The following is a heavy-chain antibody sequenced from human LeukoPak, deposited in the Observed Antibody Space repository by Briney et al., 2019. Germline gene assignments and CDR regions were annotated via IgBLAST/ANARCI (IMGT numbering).Heavy chain of an antibody. CDR1: GFTFSNYA. CDR2: ISSSGSTI. CDR3: AELGITMIGGV. J-gene: IGHJ6*04. D-gene: IGHD3-10*02. Sequence: GGSLRLSCAASGFTFSNYAMTWVRQAPGKGLEWVSYISSSGSTIYYADSVKGRFTISRDNAKNSLYLQMNSLRAEDTAVYYCAELGITMIGGVWGKGTTVTISS. V-gene: IGHV3-48*03.